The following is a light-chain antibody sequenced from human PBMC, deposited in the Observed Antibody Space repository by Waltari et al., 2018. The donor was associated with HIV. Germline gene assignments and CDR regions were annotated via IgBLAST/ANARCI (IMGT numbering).Light chain of an antibody. V-gene: IGLV3-1*01. CDR1: KLGAKY. Sequence: SYELTQPPSVSVSPGQTASITCSGDKLGAKYACWYQQRPGQSPVLVIYQDSKRPSGISARFSGSNSGNTATLTISGTQAMDEADYYCQAWDSTTGVFGGGTKLTVL. CDR3: QAWDSTTGV. CDR2: QDS. J-gene: IGLJ3*02.